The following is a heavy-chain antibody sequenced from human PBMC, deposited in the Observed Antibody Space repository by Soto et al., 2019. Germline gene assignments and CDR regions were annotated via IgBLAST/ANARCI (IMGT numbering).Heavy chain of an antibody. D-gene: IGHD2-15*01. J-gene: IGHJ4*02. CDR3: ARHSLGYCSGGSCYDEGGKDY. Sequence: GGSLRLSCAASGFTFSDYYMSWIRQAPGKGLEWVSYISSSSSYTNYADSVKGRFTISRDNAKNSLYLQMNSLRAEDTAVYYCARHSLGYCSGGSCYDEGGKDYWGQGTLVTVSS. CDR1: GFTFSDYY. CDR2: ISSSSSYT. V-gene: IGHV3-11*06.